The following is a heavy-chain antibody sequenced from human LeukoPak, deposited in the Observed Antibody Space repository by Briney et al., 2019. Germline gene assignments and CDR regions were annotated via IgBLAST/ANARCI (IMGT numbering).Heavy chain of an antibody. CDR1: GFTVSSNY. Sequence: GGSLRLSRAASGFTVSSNYMSWVRQAPGKGLEWVSVIYSGGSTYYADSVKGRFTISRDNSKNTLYLQMNSLRAEDTAVYYCARVRLVQYYYYGMDVWGQGTTVTVSS. CDR2: IYSGGST. J-gene: IGHJ6*02. D-gene: IGHD6-6*01. CDR3: ARVRLVQYYYYGMDV. V-gene: IGHV3-53*01.